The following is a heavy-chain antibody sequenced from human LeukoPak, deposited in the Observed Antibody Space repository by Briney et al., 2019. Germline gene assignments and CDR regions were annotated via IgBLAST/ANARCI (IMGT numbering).Heavy chain of an antibody. CDR3: ARDGNYYYYMDV. CDR1: GGSISSYY. D-gene: IGHD1-26*01. Sequence: SETLSLTCTVSGGSISSYYWSWIRQPPGKGLEWIGFIFYSGTTNYNPSLKSRVTISVDTSKNQFSLKLNSVTAADTAVYYCARDGNYYYYMDVWGKGTTVTISS. J-gene: IGHJ6*03. CDR2: IFYSGTT. V-gene: IGHV4-59*12.